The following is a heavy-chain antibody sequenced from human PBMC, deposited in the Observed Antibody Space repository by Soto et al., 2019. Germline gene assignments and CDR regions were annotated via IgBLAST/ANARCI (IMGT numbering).Heavy chain of an antibody. D-gene: IGHD4-17*01. V-gene: IGHV3-30-3*01. CDR3: ARDPSXLTXXTTLGGDY. Sequence: QVQLVESGGGVVQPGRSLRLSCAASGFTFSSYAMHWVRQAPGKGLEWVAVISYDGSNKYYADSVKGRFTISRDNSKNTLYLQMNSLRAEDTAVYYCARDPSXLTXXTTLGGDYWGQGTLVTVSS. J-gene: IGHJ4*02. CDR1: GFTFSSYA. CDR2: ISYDGSNK.